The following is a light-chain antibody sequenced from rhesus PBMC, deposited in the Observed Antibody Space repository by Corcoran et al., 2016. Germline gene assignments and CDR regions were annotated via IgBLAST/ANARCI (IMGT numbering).Light chain of an antibody. J-gene: IGLJ1*01. CDR2: NTN. V-gene: IGLV7-76*01. Sequence: QAVETQEPSLTVSPGRTVTLTCGPITGTVTSGNYPHWFQQKPGQAPRGLIYNTNSKHSWTPARFSGPLPGGKAALTLSGARPEDEADYYCLLYYSGAYIFGRGTRLTVL. CDR1: TGTVTSGNY. CDR3: LLYYSGAYI.